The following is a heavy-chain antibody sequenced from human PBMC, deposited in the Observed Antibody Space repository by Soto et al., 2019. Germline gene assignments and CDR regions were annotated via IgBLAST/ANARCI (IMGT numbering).Heavy chain of an antibody. CDR3: ARGKTNVYALDV. V-gene: IGHV3-74*01. CDR2: IKGDGSST. Sequence: EVQLVESGGDLVQPGGSMRLSCAASGFTCSSYWMHWVRQAPGKGLVWVSRIKGDGSSTNSADSLQGRFTISRDNAKSTLYLHMNSLRAEDTAVYYCARGKTNVYALDVWGQGTAVTVSS. CDR1: GFTCSSYW. J-gene: IGHJ6*02.